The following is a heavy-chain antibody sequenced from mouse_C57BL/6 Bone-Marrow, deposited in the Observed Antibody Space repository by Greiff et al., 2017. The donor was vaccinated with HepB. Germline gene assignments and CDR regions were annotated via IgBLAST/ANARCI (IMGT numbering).Heavy chain of an antibody. J-gene: IGHJ3*01. CDR3: TSQGNYYGSSLFAY. CDR2: IDPETGGT. D-gene: IGHD1-1*01. V-gene: IGHV1-15*01. CDR1: GYTFTDYE. Sequence: QVQLKQSGAELVRPGASVTLSCKASGYTFTDYEMHWVKQTPVHGLEWIGAIDPETGGTAYNQKFKGKAILTADKSSSTAYMELRSLTSEDSAVYYCTSQGNYYGSSLFAYWGQGTLVTVSA.